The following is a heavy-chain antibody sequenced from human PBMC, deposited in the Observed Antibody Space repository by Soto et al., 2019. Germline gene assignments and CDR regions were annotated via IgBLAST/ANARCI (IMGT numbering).Heavy chain of an antibody. D-gene: IGHD5-18*01. CDR1: GYTFTSYA. CDR2: INAGNGNT. J-gene: IGHJ3*02. Sequence: ASVKVSCKASGYTFTSYAMHWVRQAPGQRLEWMGWINAGNGNTKYSQKIQGRVTITRDTSASTAYMELSSLRSEDTAVYYCAREWEDTAMVYDAFDIWGQGTMVTVSS. V-gene: IGHV1-3*01. CDR3: AREWEDTAMVYDAFDI.